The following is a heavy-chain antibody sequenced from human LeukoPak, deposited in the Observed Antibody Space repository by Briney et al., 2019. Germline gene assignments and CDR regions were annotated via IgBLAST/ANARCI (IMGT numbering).Heavy chain of an antibody. CDR2: INPSGGST. Sequence: ASVKVSCKASGYTFTSYYMHWVRQAPGQGLEWMGIINPSGGSTSYAQKFQGRVTMTRDTSTSTVYMELSSLRSEDTAVYYCARDPWFGEFYYYYGMDVWGQGTTVTVSS. CDR3: ARDPWFGEFYYYYGMDV. J-gene: IGHJ6*02. V-gene: IGHV1-46*01. D-gene: IGHD3-10*01. CDR1: GYTFTSYY.